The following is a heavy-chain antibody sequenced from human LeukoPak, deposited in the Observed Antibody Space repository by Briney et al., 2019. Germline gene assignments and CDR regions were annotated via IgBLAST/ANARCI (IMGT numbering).Heavy chain of an antibody. J-gene: IGHJ4*02. D-gene: IGHD3-10*01. Sequence: ASVKVSCKASGGTFSSYAISWVRQAPGKGLEWMGGFDPEDGETIYAQKFQGRVTMTEDTSTDTAYMELSSLRSEDTAVYYCATAGFGENYFDYWGQGTLVTVSS. CDR3: ATAGFGENYFDY. CDR2: FDPEDGET. CDR1: GGTFSSYA. V-gene: IGHV1-24*01.